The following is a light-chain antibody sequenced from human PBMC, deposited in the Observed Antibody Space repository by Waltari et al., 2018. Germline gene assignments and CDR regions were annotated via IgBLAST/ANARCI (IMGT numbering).Light chain of an antibody. V-gene: IGLV1-47*01. Sequence: QSVLTQPPSASGTPGQRVTISCSGSSSNIGINYVYWYQHFPGSAPKLLIYRDNQRPSGVPDRCSGSKSGASASLSISGPRSEDEGDYYCAAWDDRLRGRVFGGVTKLTVL. CDR3: AAWDDRLRGRV. J-gene: IGLJ3*02. CDR2: RDN. CDR1: SSNIGINY.